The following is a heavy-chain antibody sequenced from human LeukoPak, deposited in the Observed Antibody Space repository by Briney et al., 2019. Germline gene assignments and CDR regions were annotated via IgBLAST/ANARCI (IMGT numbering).Heavy chain of an antibody. CDR3: ARGRKELVPDY. Sequence: SETLSLTCAVYGGSFSGYYWSWIRQPPGKGQERIGEINHSGSTNYNPSLKSRVTISVDTSKNQFSLELSSVTAADTAVYYCARGRKELVPDYWGQGTLVTVSS. CDR1: GGSFSGYY. CDR2: INHSGST. V-gene: IGHV4-34*01. J-gene: IGHJ4*02. D-gene: IGHD6-13*01.